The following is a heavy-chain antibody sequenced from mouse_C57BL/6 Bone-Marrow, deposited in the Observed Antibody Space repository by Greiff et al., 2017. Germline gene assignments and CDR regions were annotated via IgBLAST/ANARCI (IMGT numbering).Heavy chain of an antibody. Sequence: VKLVESGPELVKPGASVKISCKASGYAFSSSWMNWVKQRPGKGLEWIGRIYPGDGDTNYNGKFKGKATLPADNSSSTAYMQLRSLTSEDSAVSCCARDTTVVAPDYWGQGTPLTVSS. CDR2: IYPGDGDT. CDR1: GYAFSSSW. CDR3: ARDTTVVAPDY. D-gene: IGHD1-1*01. V-gene: IGHV1-82*01. J-gene: IGHJ2*01.